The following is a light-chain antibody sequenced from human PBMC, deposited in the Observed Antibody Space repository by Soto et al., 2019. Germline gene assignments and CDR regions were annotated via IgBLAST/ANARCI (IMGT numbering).Light chain of an antibody. J-gene: IGKJ3*01. CDR1: QSVSSY. CDR3: QQRTNWPRSFT. V-gene: IGKV3-11*01. CDR2: DTS. Sequence: EIVLTQSPATLSLSPGERATLSCRASQSVSSYLAWYQQKPGQAPRLLIYDTSKRATGIPARFSGSGSGTDFTLTISSLEPEEFAVYYCQQRTNWPRSFTFGPGTKFDIK.